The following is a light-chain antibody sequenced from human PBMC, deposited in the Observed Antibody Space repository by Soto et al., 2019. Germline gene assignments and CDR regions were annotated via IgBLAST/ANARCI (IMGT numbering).Light chain of an antibody. V-gene: IGLV2-14*01. J-gene: IGLJ1*01. CDR1: SSDVGLYNY. CDR3: ISYTTSSTSYD. CDR2: EVS. Sequence: QSALTQPASVSGSPGQSITISCTGTSSDVGLYNYVSWYQQYPGKAPKLMIFEVSNRPSGVSNRFSASKSGNTASLTISGLQAEDEADYYCISYTTSSTSYDFGAGTKLTVL.